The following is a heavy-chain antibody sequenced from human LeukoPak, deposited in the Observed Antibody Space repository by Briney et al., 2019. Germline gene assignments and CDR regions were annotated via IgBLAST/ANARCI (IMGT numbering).Heavy chain of an antibody. CDR2: ISGSAHKI. J-gene: IGHJ4*02. CDR3: AGRPTGYSSGYIH. CDR1: GITFSNYA. V-gene: IGHV3-23*01. Sequence: GGSLRLSCVASGITFSNYAVSWVRQAPEKGLDWVSVISGSAHKIRYADSVRGRFTISRDNSENIVYLQMNNLRVEDTAVYYCAGRPTGYSSGYIHWGQGTLVTVSS. D-gene: IGHD5-18*01.